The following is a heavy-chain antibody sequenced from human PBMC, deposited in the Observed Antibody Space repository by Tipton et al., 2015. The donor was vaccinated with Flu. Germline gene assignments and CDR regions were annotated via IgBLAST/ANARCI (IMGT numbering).Heavy chain of an antibody. D-gene: IGHD6-13*01. J-gene: IGHJ4*02. V-gene: IGHV3-48*04. Sequence: QLVQSGGGLVQPGGSLGLSCSASGFTFSSYSMNWVRQAPGKGLEWTSFISGNSGAIFYADSVRGRFTISRDNAKNSLYLQMNSLRVEDTAVYYCVRAIAAAGSRWGQGTLVTVSS. CDR2: ISGNSGAI. CDR1: GFTFSSYS. CDR3: VRAIAAAGSR.